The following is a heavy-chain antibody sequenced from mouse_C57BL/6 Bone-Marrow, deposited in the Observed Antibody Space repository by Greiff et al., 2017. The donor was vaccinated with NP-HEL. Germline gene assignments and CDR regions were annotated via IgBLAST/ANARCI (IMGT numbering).Heavy chain of an antibody. CDR2: IYPRDGST. CDR1: GYTFTSYD. D-gene: IGHD1-1*01. J-gene: IGHJ1*03. V-gene: IGHV1-85*01. Sequence: VQLQQSGPELVKPGASVKLSCKASGYTFTSYDINWVKQRPGQGLEWIGWIYPRDGSTTYNEKFRGKATLTVDTSSSTAYMELRSLTSEDCAVYLCAKPYYYGRSHWSFDGGGTGTTVTVSS. CDR3: AKPYYYGRSHWSFDG.